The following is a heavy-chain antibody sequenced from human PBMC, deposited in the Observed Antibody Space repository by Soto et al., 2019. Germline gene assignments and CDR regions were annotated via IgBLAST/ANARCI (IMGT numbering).Heavy chain of an antibody. Sequence: DVQLLGSGGGLVQPWGSLRLSCAASGFSFSNYAMIWVRRAPGKGLEWVSAVGGSGSSTYYADSVKGRFTISRDKSKNTLYLQMSSLRAEDTAIYYCARNPSGSSVLGWFDPWGQGTLVTVSS. CDR1: GFSFSNYA. CDR3: ARNPSGSSVLGWFDP. CDR2: VGGSGSST. D-gene: IGHD3-10*01. J-gene: IGHJ5*02. V-gene: IGHV3-23*01.